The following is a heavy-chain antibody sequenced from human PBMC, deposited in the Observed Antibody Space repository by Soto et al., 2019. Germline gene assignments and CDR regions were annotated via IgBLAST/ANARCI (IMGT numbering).Heavy chain of an antibody. J-gene: IGHJ4*02. Sequence: QVQLVQSGAEVKKPGASVKVSCKASGYTFTGYYMHWVRQAPGQGLEWMGWINPNSGGTNYAQKFQGWVTMTRDTSISTAYGELSRLRSDDTAVYYCARAQYSGYDYPYFDYWGQGTLVTVSS. D-gene: IGHD5-12*01. CDR3: ARAQYSGYDYPYFDY. CDR2: INPNSGGT. V-gene: IGHV1-2*04. CDR1: GYTFTGYY.